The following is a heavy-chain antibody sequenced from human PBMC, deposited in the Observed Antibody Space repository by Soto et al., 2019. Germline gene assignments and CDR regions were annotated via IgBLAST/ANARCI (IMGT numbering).Heavy chain of an antibody. CDR3: ARDRIVATSGSLYYYYGMDV. J-gene: IGHJ6*02. V-gene: IGHV4-30-4*01. D-gene: IGHD5-12*01. CDR1: GGSISSGDYY. Sequence: SETLSLTCTVSGGSISSGDYYWSWIRQPPGKGLEWIGYIYYSGSTYYNPSLKSRVTISVDTSKNQFSLKLSSVTAADTAVYYCARDRIVATSGSLYYYYGMDVWGQGTTVTVSS. CDR2: IYYSGST.